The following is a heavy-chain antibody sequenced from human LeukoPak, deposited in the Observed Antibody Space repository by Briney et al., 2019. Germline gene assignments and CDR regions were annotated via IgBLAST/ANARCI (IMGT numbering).Heavy chain of an antibody. J-gene: IGHJ6*04. CDR3: ARGGIRDSNNVNYLYMDV. D-gene: IGHD4-11*01. CDR1: GYTFDIYN. V-gene: IGHV1-8*01. CDR2: MNPRTGFA. Sequence: ASVKVSCKASGYTFDIYNVYWVRQATGNGLEWMGWMNPRTGFAGYAQKFQDRVNMTRNTFITTAYMELTSLRSEDTAVYFCARGGIRDSNNVNYLYMDVWGKGTTVIVSS.